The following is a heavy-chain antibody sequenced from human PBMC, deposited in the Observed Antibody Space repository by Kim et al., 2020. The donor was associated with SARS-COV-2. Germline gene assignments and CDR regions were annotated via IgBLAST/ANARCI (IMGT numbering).Heavy chain of an antibody. CDR1: GFTFSSYG. CDR2: ISYDGSNK. D-gene: IGHD3-10*01. J-gene: IGHJ6*02. V-gene: IGHV3-30*18. Sequence: GGSLRLSCAASGFTFSSYGMHWVRQAPGKGLEWVAVISYDGSNKYYADSVKGRFTISRDNSKNTLYLQMNSLRAEDTAVYYCAKGQHYYGSGMIMDVWGQGTTVTVSS. CDR3: AKGQHYYGSGMIMDV.